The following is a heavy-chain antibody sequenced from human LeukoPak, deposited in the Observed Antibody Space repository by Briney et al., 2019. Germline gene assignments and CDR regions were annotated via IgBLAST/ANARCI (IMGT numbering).Heavy chain of an antibody. CDR3: ARPGAAGIYYYYYGMDV. V-gene: IGHV1-18*01. CDR2: ISAYNGNT. CDR1: GYTFTSYG. J-gene: IGHJ6*02. Sequence: ASVKVSCKASGYTFTSYGISWVRQAPGQGLEWMGWISAYNGNTNYAQKLQGRVTMTTDTSTSTAYMELRSLRSDDTAVYYCARPGAAGIYYYYYGMDVWGQGTTVTVSS. D-gene: IGHD6-13*01.